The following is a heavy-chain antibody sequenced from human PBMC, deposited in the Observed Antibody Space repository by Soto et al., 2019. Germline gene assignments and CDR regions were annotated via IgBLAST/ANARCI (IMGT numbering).Heavy chain of an antibody. V-gene: IGHV3-23*01. J-gene: IGHJ6*03. CDR3: AKAPRGPEVAAAGTRYYYYMDV. CDR2: ISGSGGSA. D-gene: IGHD6-13*01. CDR1: GFTFSSYA. Sequence: EVQLLESGGGLVQPGGSLRLSCAASGFTFSSYAMSWVRQAPGKGLEWVSAISGSGGSAYYADSVKGRFTISRDNSKNTLYLQMNSLRAEDTAVYYCAKAPRGPEVAAAGTRYYYYMDVWGKGTTVTVSS.